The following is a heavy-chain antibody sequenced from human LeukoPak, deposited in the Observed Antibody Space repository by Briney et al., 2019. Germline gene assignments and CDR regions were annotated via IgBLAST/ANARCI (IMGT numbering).Heavy chain of an antibody. Sequence: GESLKISCKGSGYSFTSYWIGWVRQMPGKGLEWMGRVYPGDSDTTYSPSFQGQVTISADKSISTAYLQWSSLKASDTAMYYCARLPYYDSTLDYWGRGTLVTVSS. J-gene: IGHJ4*02. V-gene: IGHV5-51*01. D-gene: IGHD3-22*01. CDR3: ARLPYYDSTLDY. CDR1: GYSFTSYW. CDR2: VYPGDSDT.